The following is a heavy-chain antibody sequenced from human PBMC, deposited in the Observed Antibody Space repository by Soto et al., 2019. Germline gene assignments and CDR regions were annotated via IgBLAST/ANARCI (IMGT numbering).Heavy chain of an antibody. Sequence: QVQLVESGGGLVKPGGSLRFSCVASGFTFRNYFMNWIRQAPGKGPEWLSYISSDDSTVFYADSVKGRFTTSRDNAKNSVYLQMNSLRAEDTAVYYCATLTAPSDYWGQGSLVTVSS. CDR3: ATLTAPSDY. CDR1: GFTFRNYF. J-gene: IGHJ4*02. CDR2: ISSDDSTV. D-gene: IGHD2-21*02. V-gene: IGHV3-11*01.